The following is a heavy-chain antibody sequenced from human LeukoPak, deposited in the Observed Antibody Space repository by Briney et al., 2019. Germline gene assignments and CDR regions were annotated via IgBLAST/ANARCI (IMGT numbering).Heavy chain of an antibody. CDR2: IYYSGTT. D-gene: IGHD5-24*01. CDR1: GGSISSGDYY. CDR3: AREMATIGGSYYYYYMDV. Sequence: SETLSLTCTVSGGSISSGDYYWSWIRQPPGKGLEWIGNIYYSGTTHYNPSLKSRVSLSVDTSKNQFSLKLSSVTAADTAIYYCAREMATIGGSYYYYYMDVWGKGTTVTVSS. J-gene: IGHJ6*03. V-gene: IGHV4-30-4*08.